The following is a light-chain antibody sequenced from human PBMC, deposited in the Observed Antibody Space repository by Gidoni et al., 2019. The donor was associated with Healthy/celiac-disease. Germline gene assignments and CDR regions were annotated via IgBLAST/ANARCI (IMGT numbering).Light chain of an antibody. CDR3: ATWVDRLNGLT. J-gene: IGLJ2*01. V-gene: IGLV1-44*01. CDR2: SNS. Sequence: QSVLTQPPSASGTPGQTITISCSESTPHIGSNPVNWYQHIPGASPKLLIYSNSQRPSGVPDRFSGSKSGTSASLAISDLQSEDEADYYCATWVDRLNGLTFGGGTKLTVL. CDR1: TPHIGSNP.